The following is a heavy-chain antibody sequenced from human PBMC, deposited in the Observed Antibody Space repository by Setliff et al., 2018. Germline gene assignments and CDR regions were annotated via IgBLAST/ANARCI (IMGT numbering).Heavy chain of an antibody. D-gene: IGHD2-2*01. V-gene: IGHV1-2*02. J-gene: IGHJ3*01. CDR2: INLNTGNI. Sequence: ASVKVSCKASGFSFTDYLMNWMRQAPEQGLEWMGRINLNTGNIFYAQEFQGRVTLTRDTSTSTAYMELTGLRYDDTAIYFCARFGGSCSSSSCYASDLWGQGTMVTVSS. CDR3: ARFGGSCSSSSCYASDL. CDR1: GFSFTDYL.